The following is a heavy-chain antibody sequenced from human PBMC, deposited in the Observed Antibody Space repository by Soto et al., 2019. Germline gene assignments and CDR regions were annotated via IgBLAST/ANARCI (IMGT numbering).Heavy chain of an antibody. Sequence: GGSLRLSCAASGFTFSSYAMSWVRQAPGKGLEWVSAISGSGGSTYYADSVKGRFTISRDNSKNTLYLQMNSLRAEDTAVYYCAKGGQSRYCSGGSCYFGPDEYYYYYMDVWGKGTTVTVSS. CDR1: GFTFSSYA. D-gene: IGHD2-15*01. CDR3: AKGGQSRYCSGGSCYFGPDEYYYYYMDV. J-gene: IGHJ6*03. CDR2: ISGSGGST. V-gene: IGHV3-23*01.